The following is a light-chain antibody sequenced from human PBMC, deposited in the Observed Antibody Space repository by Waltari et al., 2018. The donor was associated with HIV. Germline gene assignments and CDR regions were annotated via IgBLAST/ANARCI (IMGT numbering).Light chain of an antibody. CDR1: NSHIGNNP. Sequence: QSVLTQPPSASGTPGQRVTISCSGGNSHIGNNPVNWYQQLSGMAPRLLIYSNGQLPSGFPGRFSGSKSGTSASLAISGLQSEDAADSYCSACDDSLNGPVVGGVTMLPVL. V-gene: IGLV1-44*01. CDR3: SACDDSLNGPV. J-gene: IGLJ3*02. CDR2: SNG.